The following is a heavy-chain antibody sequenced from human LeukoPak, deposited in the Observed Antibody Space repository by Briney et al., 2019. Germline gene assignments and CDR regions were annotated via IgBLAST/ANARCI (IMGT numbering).Heavy chain of an antibody. J-gene: IGHJ2*01. Sequence: GGSLRLSCAASGFTFSKDDFHWVRQAPGKGLEWVAAIGVTGDTYYAASVKGRFTISREDAANSLYLQMRSLGAGDTALYYCTKEFCGSRAACTGGSYYDFWGRGALVTVSS. CDR1: GFTFSKDD. D-gene: IGHD2-15*01. CDR2: IGVTGDT. CDR3: TKEFCGSRAACTGGSYYDF. V-gene: IGHV3-13*01.